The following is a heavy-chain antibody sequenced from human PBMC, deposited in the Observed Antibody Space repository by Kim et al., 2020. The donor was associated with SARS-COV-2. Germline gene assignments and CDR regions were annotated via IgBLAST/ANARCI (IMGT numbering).Heavy chain of an antibody. D-gene: IGHD2-2*01. J-gene: IGHJ6*03. Sequence: LKSRVTISVDTSKNQFSLKLSSVTAADTAVYYCARDGCSSTSGYGYYSMDVWGKGTPVTVSS. CDR3: ARDGCSSTSGYGYYSMDV. V-gene: IGHV4-31*02.